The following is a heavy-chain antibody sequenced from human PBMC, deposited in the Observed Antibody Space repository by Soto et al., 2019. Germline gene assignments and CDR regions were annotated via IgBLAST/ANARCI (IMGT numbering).Heavy chain of an antibody. Sequence: ASVKVSCKASGYSVTSYYMHWVRQAPGQGLEWMGIINPNSGSTTYAQKLQGRVTMTTDTSTSTAYMELRSLRSDDTAVYYCARGFEDYYGMDVWGQGTTVTVSS. D-gene: IGHD3-16*01. J-gene: IGHJ6*02. CDR2: INPNSGST. CDR1: GYSVTSYY. V-gene: IGHV1-46*01. CDR3: ARGFEDYYGMDV.